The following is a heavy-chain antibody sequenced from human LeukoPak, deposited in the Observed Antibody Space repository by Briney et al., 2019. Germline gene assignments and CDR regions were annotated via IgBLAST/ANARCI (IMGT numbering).Heavy chain of an antibody. J-gene: IGHJ4*02. CDR2: IYPGDYDS. CDR3: ARMTSDWYLDY. V-gene: IGHV5-51*01. D-gene: IGHD6-19*01. CDR1: GYNFTNDW. Sequence: GESLKISCKGSGYNFTNDWIAWVRQMPGRGLVWMGIIYPGDYDSRYSLSFEGQVTISADKSISTAYLRWSSLKASDTAMYYCARMTSDWYLDYWGQGTLVTVSS.